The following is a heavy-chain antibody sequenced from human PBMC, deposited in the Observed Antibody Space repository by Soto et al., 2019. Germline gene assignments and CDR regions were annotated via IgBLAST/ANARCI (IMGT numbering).Heavy chain of an antibody. CDR3: ARVRRYCSGGSCYSNFDY. V-gene: IGHV1-8*01. Sequence: QVQLVQSGAEVKKPGASVKVSCKASGYTFTSYDLNWVRQATGQGLAWKGWINPNSGNTGYAQKFQGRVTMTRNTSISTAYMELSSLRSEDTAVYYCARVRRYCSGGSCYSNFDYWGQGTLVTVSS. J-gene: IGHJ4*02. CDR2: INPNSGNT. CDR1: GYTFTSYD. D-gene: IGHD2-15*01.